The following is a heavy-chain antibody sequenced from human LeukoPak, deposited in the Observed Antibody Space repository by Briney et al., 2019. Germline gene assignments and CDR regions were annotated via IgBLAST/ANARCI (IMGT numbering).Heavy chain of an antibody. V-gene: IGHV4-39*07. CDR2: IYYSGST. Sequence: SETLSLTCTVSGGSISSSSYYWGWIRQPPGKGLEWIGSIYYSGSTYYNPSLKSRVTISVDTSKNQFSLKLSSVTAADTAVYYCARGDSSSWQPFDYWGQGTLVTVSS. CDR3: ARGDSSSWQPFDY. CDR1: GGSISSSSYY. D-gene: IGHD6-13*01. J-gene: IGHJ4*02.